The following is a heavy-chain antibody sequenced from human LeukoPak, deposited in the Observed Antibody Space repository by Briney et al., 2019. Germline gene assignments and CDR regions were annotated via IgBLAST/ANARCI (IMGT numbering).Heavy chain of an antibody. CDR1: GGSISSGGYY. CDR2: FYYSGSI. CDR3: ARVNPTTSDAFDS. Sequence: PPETASLTCTVSGGSISSGGYYWSWIRQDPGKGLEWIGYFYYSGSIYYNPSLKSRVTISVYTAKNQFSLKLSSVTAANTAVYYCARVNPTTSDAFDSWGHGTIVSVSS. V-gene: IGHV4-31*03. D-gene: IGHD2-2*01. J-gene: IGHJ3*02.